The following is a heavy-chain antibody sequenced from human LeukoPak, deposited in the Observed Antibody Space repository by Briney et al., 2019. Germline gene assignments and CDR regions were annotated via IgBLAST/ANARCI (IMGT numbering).Heavy chain of an antibody. D-gene: IGHD2-2*01. CDR1: GFTFDDYA. CDR3: AKSICSSTSCYLGY. Sequence: PGGSLRLPCAASGFTFDDYAMHWVRQAPGKGLEWVSGISWNSGSIGYADSVKGRFTISRDNAKNSLYLQMNSLRAEDMALYYCAKSICSSTSCYLGYWGQGTLVTVSS. V-gene: IGHV3-9*03. J-gene: IGHJ4*02. CDR2: ISWNSGSI.